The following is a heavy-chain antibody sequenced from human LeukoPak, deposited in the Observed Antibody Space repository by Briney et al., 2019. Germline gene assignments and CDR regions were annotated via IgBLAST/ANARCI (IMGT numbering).Heavy chain of an antibody. Sequence: SGPTLVNPTQTLTLTCTFSGFSLSTSGAGVGWIRQPPGKALEWLALIYWDDDKRYSPSLKSRLTITKDTSKNQVVLTMTNMDPVDTATYYYAHRFKVRYSYGPRGREYYFDYWGQGTLVTVSS. D-gene: IGHD5-18*01. V-gene: IGHV2-5*02. CDR1: GFSLSTSGAG. J-gene: IGHJ4*02. CDR2: IYWDDDK. CDR3: AHRFKVRYSYGPRGREYYFDY.